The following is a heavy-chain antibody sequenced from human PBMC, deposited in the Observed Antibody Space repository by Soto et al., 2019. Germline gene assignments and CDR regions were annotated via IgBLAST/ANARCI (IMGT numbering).Heavy chain of an antibody. CDR2: ISAYNGNT. J-gene: IGHJ3*02. CDR1: GYTFTSYG. Sequence: GASVKVSCKASGYTFTSYGISWVRQAPGQGLEWMGWISAYNGNTNYAQKLQGRVPMTTDTSTSTAYMELRSLRSDDTAVYYCASRGGGAYYYDSSGYSNDAFDIWGQGTMVTVSS. V-gene: IGHV1-18*01. CDR3: ASRGGGAYYYDSSGYSNDAFDI. D-gene: IGHD3-22*01.